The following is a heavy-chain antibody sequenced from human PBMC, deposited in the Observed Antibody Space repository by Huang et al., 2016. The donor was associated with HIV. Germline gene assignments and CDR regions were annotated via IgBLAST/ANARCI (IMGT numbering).Heavy chain of an antibody. CDR3: ARQNNRAYCGGDCYAGDFDY. D-gene: IGHD2-21*02. CDR2: IYYTGST. J-gene: IGHJ4*02. V-gene: IGHV4-39*01. CDR1: GDSISTTSYF. Sequence: QVQLQESGPGLLKPSETLSLTCSVSGDSISTTSYFWVLIRQPRGKGREWIGKIYYTGSTYYNPALKRRVTMSVDTSTNQLSLELSSVTAADTAVYYCARQNNRAYCGGDCYAGDFDYWGQGTLVTVSS.